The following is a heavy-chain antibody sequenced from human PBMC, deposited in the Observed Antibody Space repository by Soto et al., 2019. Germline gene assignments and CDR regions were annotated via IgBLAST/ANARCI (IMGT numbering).Heavy chain of an antibody. J-gene: IGHJ6*02. V-gene: IGHV3-30*18. CDR2: ISYDGSNK. CDR3: AKDISALSGASDV. CDR1: GFTFSSYG. Sequence: PGGSLRLSCASSGFTFSSYGMHWVRQAPGKGLEWVAVISYDGSNKYYADSVKGRFTISRDNSKNTLYLQMNSLRAEDTAVYYCAKDISALSGASDVWGQGTTVTVSS. D-gene: IGHD2-15*01.